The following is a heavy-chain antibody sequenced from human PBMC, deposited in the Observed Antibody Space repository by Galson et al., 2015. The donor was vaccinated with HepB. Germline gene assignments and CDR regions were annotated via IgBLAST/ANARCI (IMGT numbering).Heavy chain of an antibody. CDR1: GFTFSSYA. Sequence: SLRLSCAASGFTFSSYAMHWVRQAPGKGLEWVAVISYDGSNKYYADSVKGRFTISRDNSKNTLYLQMGSLRAEDMAVYYCARDRFYCSSTSCYGYFDYWGQGTLVTVSS. J-gene: IGHJ4*02. CDR2: ISYDGSNK. CDR3: ARDRFYCSSTSCYGYFDY. D-gene: IGHD2-2*01. V-gene: IGHV3-30*14.